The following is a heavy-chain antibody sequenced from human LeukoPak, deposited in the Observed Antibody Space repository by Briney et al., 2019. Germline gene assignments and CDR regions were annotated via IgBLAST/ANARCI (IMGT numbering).Heavy chain of an antibody. CDR2: IAYTGST. V-gene: IGHV4-59*08. CDR3: ASRPFGELFLDY. J-gene: IGHJ4*02. Sequence: PSETLSLTCTVSGGSISSYYWSWIRQPPGKGLEWIGFIAYTGSTNYNPSLKSRVTISVDTSKNQFSLRLTSVTAADTAVYYCASRPFGELFLDYWGQGTLVTVSS. CDR1: GGSISSYY. D-gene: IGHD3-10*01.